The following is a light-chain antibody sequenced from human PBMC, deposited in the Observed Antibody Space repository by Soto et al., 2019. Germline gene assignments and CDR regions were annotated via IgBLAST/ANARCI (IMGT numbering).Light chain of an antibody. CDR2: RND. J-gene: IGLJ3*02. Sequence: QSVLTQPPSASGTPGQRVTISCSGSSSNIGRNYVYWYQQFPGTAPKLLIYRNDERPSRVPDRFSGSKSGTSASLAISGLRSEDEADYYCAAWDASLSVWVFGGGTKLTVL. CDR1: SSNIGRNY. CDR3: AAWDASLSVWV. V-gene: IGLV1-47*01.